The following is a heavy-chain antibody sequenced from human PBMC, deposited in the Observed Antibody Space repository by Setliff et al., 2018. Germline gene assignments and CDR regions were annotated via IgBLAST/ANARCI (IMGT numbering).Heavy chain of an antibody. CDR2: ISGSSSYI. D-gene: IGHD5-18*01. J-gene: IGHJ4*02. CDR1: GFTFSSYS. CDR3: AKDLGNTYGRENFFDS. V-gene: IGHV3-21*01. Sequence: GGSLRLSCAASGFTFSSYSMNWVRQAPGKGLEWVSSISGSSSYIYYADSVKGRFTIARDNSKNTLYLEMSSLRAEDTAVYYCAKDLGNTYGRENFFDSWGQGTLVTVSS.